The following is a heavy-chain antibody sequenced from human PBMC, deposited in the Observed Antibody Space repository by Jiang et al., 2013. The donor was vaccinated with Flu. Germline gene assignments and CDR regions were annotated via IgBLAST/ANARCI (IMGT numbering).Heavy chain of an antibody. CDR2: ISHDGTVI. CDR3: ATDDQWQMLNH. J-gene: IGHJ4*02. Sequence: VQLVESGGGLVQPGGSLGLSCAASGFTFSTYVMHWVRQVPGQGLVWVSRISHDGTVITYADSVRGRFTVSRDNARNTLHLQMNSLKGDDTGIYFCATDDQWQMLNHWGQGTLVTVSS. V-gene: IGHV3-74*03. D-gene: IGHD6-19*01. CDR1: GFTFSTYV.